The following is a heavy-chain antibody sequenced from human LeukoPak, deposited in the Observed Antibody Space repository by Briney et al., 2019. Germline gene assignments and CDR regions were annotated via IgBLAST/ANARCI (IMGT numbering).Heavy chain of an antibody. CDR1: GYTFTDYY. CDR2: VDPEDGET. V-gene: IGHV1-69-2*01. D-gene: IGHD6-19*01. Sequence: ASVKVSCKVSGYTFTDYYMHWVQQAPGKGLEWMGLVDPEDGETIYAEKFQGRVTITADTSTDTACMELSSLRSEDTAVYYCATEGLIAVAGTVAFDIWGQGAMVTVSS. J-gene: IGHJ3*02. CDR3: ATEGLIAVAGTVAFDI.